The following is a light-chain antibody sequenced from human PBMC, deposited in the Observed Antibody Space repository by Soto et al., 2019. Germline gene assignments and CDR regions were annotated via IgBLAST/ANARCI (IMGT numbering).Light chain of an antibody. Sequence: QPVLTQPPSVSGAPGQRVTISCTGSSSNIGAGYDVHWYQQLPGTAHKLLIYDNNNRPSGVPDRFSGSKSGTSASLAITGLQAEDEADYYCQSYDSSLSSWVFGGGTKLTVL. CDR1: SSNIGAGYD. CDR3: QSYDSSLSSWV. V-gene: IGLV1-40*01. CDR2: DNN. J-gene: IGLJ3*02.